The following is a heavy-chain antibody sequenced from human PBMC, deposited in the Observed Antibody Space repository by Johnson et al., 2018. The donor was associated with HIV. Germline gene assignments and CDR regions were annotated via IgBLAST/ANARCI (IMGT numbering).Heavy chain of an antibody. CDR1: GFTFDDYA. CDR3: AKATEGEGLWAFDI. V-gene: IGHV3-9*01. J-gene: IGHJ3*02. Sequence: VQLVESGGGVVQPGGSRRLSRAASGFTFDDYAMHWVRQAPGKGLEWVSGISWNSGSIGYADSVKGRFTISRDNAKNSLYLQMNSLRAEDTALYYCAKATEGEGLWAFDIWGQGTMVTVSS. D-gene: IGHD1-26*01. CDR2: ISWNSGSI.